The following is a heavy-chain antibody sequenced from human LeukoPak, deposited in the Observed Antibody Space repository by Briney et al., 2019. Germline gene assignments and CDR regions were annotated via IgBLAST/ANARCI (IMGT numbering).Heavy chain of an antibody. CDR1: GFTFIETW. D-gene: IGHD3-10*01. CDR3: AKYHYGSGTSLGY. V-gene: IGHV3-7*01. J-gene: IGHJ4*02. CDR2: IKYDGSEK. Sequence: GGSLRLSCAASGFTFIETWMTWVRQAPGKGLEGGANIKYDGSEKYYVDSVKGRFTISRDNAKNSLSLQMNSLRAEDTAVYYCAKYHYGSGTSLGYWGQGTLVTVSS.